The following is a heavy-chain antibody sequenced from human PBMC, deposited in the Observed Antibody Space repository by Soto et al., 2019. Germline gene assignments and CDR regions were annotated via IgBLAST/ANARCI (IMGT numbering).Heavy chain of an antibody. CDR2: IKQDGSEK. V-gene: IGHV3-7*01. Sequence: GGSLRPSCAASGFTFSSYWMSWVRQAPGKGLEWVANIKQDGSEKYYVDSVKGRFTISRDNAKNSLYLQMNSLRAEDTAVYYCARGWVVAATVSDYWGQGTLVTVSS. CDR1: GFTFSSYW. J-gene: IGHJ4*02. D-gene: IGHD2-15*01. CDR3: ARGWVVAATVSDY.